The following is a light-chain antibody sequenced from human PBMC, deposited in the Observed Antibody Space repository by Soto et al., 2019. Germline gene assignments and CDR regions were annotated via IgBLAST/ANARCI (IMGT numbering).Light chain of an antibody. V-gene: IGKV3-20*01. Sequence: EIVLTQSPGTLSLSPGERATLSCRASQTVSKNYLAWYQHKPGQPPRLLIYDASDRATGVPARFSGSGSGTDFTLTISSLEPEDSAVYYCQQCATAPLTFGQGTKVEIK. CDR2: DAS. CDR1: QTVSKNY. CDR3: QQCATAPLT. J-gene: IGKJ1*01.